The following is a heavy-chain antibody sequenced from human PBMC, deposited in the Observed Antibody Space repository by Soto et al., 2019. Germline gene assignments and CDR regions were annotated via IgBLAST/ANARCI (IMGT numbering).Heavy chain of an antibody. V-gene: IGHV3-53*01. CDR3: RAWLLTESFDV. J-gene: IGHJ3*01. CDR1: GFSVNSNF. Sequence: VQLVESGGGLMQPGGSLRLSCAASGFSVNSNFMNWVRKAPGKGLEWVSFTPRTGATLYTDSVKGRLLVSRDDANNAVYLRLNSLTVDDTAVYYCRAWLLTESFDVWGPGTVVTVSA. D-gene: IGHD3-22*01. CDR2: TPRTGAT.